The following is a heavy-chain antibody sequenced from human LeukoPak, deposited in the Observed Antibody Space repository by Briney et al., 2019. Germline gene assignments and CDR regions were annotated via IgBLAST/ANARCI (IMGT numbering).Heavy chain of an antibody. J-gene: IGHJ4*02. CDR1: GFTSSSYW. V-gene: IGHV3-7*01. D-gene: IGHD5-18*01. CDR3: ARSSPGYSYGYGLDY. CDR2: IKQDGSEK. Sequence: GGSLRLSCAASGFTSSSYWMSWVRQAPGKGLEWVANIKQDGSEKYYVDSVKGRFTISRDNAKNSLYLQMNSLRAEDTAMYYCARSSPGYSYGYGLDYWGQGTLVTVSS.